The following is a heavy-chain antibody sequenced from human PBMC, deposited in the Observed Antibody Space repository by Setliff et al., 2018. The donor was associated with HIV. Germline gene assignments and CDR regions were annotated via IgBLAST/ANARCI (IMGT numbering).Heavy chain of an antibody. J-gene: IGHJ4*02. Sequence: SSETLSLTCTVSGGSISSSSYYWGWIHQPPGKGLEWIGSIYYSGSTYYNPSLKSRVTISVDTSKNQFSLKLSSVTAADTAVYYCARHIVVVVAATRFDYWGQGTLVTVSS. CDR3: ARHIVVVVAATRFDY. D-gene: IGHD2-15*01. CDR2: IYYSGST. CDR1: GGSISSSSYY. V-gene: IGHV4-39*01.